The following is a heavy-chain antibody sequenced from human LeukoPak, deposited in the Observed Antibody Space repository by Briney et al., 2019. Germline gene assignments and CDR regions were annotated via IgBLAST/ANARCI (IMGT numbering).Heavy chain of an antibody. J-gene: IGHJ6*02. V-gene: IGHV1-18*01. Sequence: ASVKVSCKASGYTFTSFGIGWVRQAPGQGFEWMGWISAYTGNTKYAQRLQDRVTMTTDTSTSTASMELRSLRSDDTAVYYCATDRSRYYDILTGYDYYGMDVWGQGTTVTVSS. CDR3: ATDRSRYYDILTGYDYYGMDV. CDR2: ISAYTGNT. CDR1: GYTFTSFG. D-gene: IGHD3-9*01.